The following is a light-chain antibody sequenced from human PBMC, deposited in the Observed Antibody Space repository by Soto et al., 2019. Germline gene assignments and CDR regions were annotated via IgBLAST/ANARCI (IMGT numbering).Light chain of an antibody. CDR1: QSLDRNGNNY. Sequence: EIVMTQSPLSLPVTPGEPASISCRSSQSLDRNGNNYFDWYLQKPGQSPQLLIYLGSNRASGVPDRFSGSGSGTDFTLKISRVEAEDVGVYYCMQALQTPLTFGQGTRLEIK. CDR3: MQALQTPLT. J-gene: IGKJ5*01. V-gene: IGKV2-28*01. CDR2: LGS.